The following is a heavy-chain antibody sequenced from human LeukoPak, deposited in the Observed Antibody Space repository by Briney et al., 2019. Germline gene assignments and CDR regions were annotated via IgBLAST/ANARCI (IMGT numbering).Heavy chain of an antibody. Sequence: SETLSLTCAVYGGSFSGYYWSWIRQPPGKGREWIGEINHSGSTNYNPSLKSRVTISVDTSKNQFSLKLSSVTAADTAVYYCARTPTNAYSSSWSFDYWGQGTLVTVSS. V-gene: IGHV4-34*01. J-gene: IGHJ4*02. D-gene: IGHD6-13*01. CDR2: INHSGST. CDR1: GGSFSGYY. CDR3: ARTPTNAYSSSWSFDY.